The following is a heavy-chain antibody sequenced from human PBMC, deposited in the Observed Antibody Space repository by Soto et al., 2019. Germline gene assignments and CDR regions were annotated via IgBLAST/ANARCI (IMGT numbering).Heavy chain of an antibody. CDR1: GFTFSSYA. V-gene: IGHV3-23*01. J-gene: IGHJ4*02. CDR3: AKSVRVYYDSCVDY. Sequence: EVQLLESGGGLVQPGGSLRLSCAASGFTFSSYAMNWVRQAPGKGLEWVSAISGSGGSTYYADSVKGRFTISRDNYKNQLYLQMNSVRAEGTAVYYCAKSVRVYYDSCVDYWGQGNLGTV. D-gene: IGHD3-22*01. CDR2: ISGSGGST.